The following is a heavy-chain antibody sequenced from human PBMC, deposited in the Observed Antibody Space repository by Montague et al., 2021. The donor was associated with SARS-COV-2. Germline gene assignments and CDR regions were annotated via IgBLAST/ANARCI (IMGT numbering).Heavy chain of an antibody. D-gene: IGHD2-2*01. CDR2: TYYRSKWYN. V-gene: IGHV6-1*01. CDR3: ARIPVGSKYYFDF. J-gene: IGHJ4*02. CDR1: GDSVSSNIAT. Sequence: CAISGDSVSSNIATWNWTRQSPSRGLEWLGRTYYRSKWYNDYAESVKSRITIDPDTSKHQFSLHLNSVTPEDTAMYYCARIPVGSKYYFDFWGQGTLVAVSS.